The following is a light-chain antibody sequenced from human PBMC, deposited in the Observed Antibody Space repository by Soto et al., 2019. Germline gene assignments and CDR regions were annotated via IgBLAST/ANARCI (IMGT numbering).Light chain of an antibody. CDR2: GSS. Sequence: EIVMTQSPATLSVSPGERATLSCRASHSISDTLAWYQQKPGQAPRLLIFGSSTRAPGIPARFSASGSETEFTLTITTLQSEDFAVYYCQQYNDWPLTFGGGTKVEVK. CDR1: HSISDT. J-gene: IGKJ4*01. CDR3: QQYNDWPLT. V-gene: IGKV3-15*01.